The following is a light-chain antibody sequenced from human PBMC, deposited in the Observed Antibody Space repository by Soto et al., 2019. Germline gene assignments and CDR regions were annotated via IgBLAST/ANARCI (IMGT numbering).Light chain of an antibody. J-gene: IGKJ1*01. CDR1: QRIDTW. CDR2: KAT. Sequence: DIQMTQSPSILSASVGDRVTITCRASQRIDTWLAWYQQKPGTAPKLLIYKATTLQSGVPSRFSGSGSGTEFTLAISSLEPDDFATYYCQQYETFSPWPVGQGTKV. V-gene: IGKV1-5*03. CDR3: QQYETFSPWP.